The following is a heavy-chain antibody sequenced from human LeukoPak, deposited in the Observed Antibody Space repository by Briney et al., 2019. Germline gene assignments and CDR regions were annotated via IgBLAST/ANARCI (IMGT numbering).Heavy chain of an antibody. J-gene: IGHJ4*02. CDR1: GYTFTSYY. D-gene: IGHD2/OR15-2a*01. CDR2: INPSGGST. CDR3: ARHKEVGDYYYFDY. V-gene: IGHV1-46*01. Sequence: ASVKVSCKASGYTFTSYYMHWVRQAPGQGLEWMGIINPSGGSTSYTQKFQGIVTMTRDTSTTTVYMGLSSLRSQDTAVYYCARHKEVGDYYYFDYWGQGTLVTVSS.